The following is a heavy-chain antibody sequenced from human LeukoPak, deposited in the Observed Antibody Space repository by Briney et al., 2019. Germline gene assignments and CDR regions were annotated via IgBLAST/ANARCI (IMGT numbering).Heavy chain of an antibody. D-gene: IGHD6-13*01. J-gene: IGHJ4*02. Sequence: SETLSLTCSVSGGSISSSSYSWTWIRQPPGKGLEWVGTMYHSRTTYYNPSLTSRGTISVDTSKNQFSLRLKFVTAADTAVYYCARGSIAEAAAFDYWGQGTLVTVSS. V-gene: IGHV4-39*07. CDR2: MYHSRTT. CDR1: GGSISSSSYS. CDR3: ARGSIAEAAAFDY.